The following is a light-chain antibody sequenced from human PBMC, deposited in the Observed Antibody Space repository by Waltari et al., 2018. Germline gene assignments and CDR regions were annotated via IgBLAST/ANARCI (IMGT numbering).Light chain of an antibody. Sequence: QAGLTQPPSVSKDLRQTATLTCTGNNNNVGNQGAAWLQLHQGHPPTVLSYRKNNRPAGISGAFSASRSGTTASLTITRLQPEDEADYYCSACDTSLSAWVFGGGTRLTVV. CDR2: RKN. V-gene: IGLV10-54*01. CDR3: SACDTSLSAWV. CDR1: NNNVGNQG. J-gene: IGLJ3*02.